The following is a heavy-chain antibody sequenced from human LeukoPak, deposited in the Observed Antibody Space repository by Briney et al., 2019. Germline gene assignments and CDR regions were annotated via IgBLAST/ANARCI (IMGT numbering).Heavy chain of an antibody. V-gene: IGHV4-4*07. CDR1: GGSISSXX. D-gene: IGHD6-6*01. CDR3: ARDPGIAARSSYMDV. Sequence: LTXXVXGGSISSXXWSXIRQXAXXXXXXIGRIYTSGSTNYNPSLKSRVTMSVDTSKNQFSLKLSSVTAADTAVYYCARDPGIAARSSYMDVWGKGTTVTVSS. J-gene: IGHJ6*03. CDR2: IYTSGST.